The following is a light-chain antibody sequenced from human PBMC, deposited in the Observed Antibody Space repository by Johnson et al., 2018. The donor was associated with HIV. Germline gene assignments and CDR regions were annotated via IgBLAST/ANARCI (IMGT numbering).Light chain of an antibody. V-gene: IGLV1-51*02. Sequence: HSVLTQPPSVSAAPGHKVTIACSGSSSNIGNNYVSWYQQLPGTAPKLLIYANNRRPSGIPDRFSGSKSGTSATLAITGLQTGDEADYYCGTWDSSLRAPYVFGTGTKVTVL. CDR3: GTWDSSLRAPYV. J-gene: IGLJ1*01. CDR1: SSNIGNNY. CDR2: ANN.